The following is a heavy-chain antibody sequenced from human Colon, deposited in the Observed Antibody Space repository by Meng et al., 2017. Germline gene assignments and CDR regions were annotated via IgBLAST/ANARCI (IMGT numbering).Heavy chain of an antibody. CDR1: GFTFSTYG. D-gene: IGHD1-26*01. J-gene: IGHJ4*02. CDR3: ARETVVGLYDY. Sequence: QVQLLESGGGVVQPGRSRRLSCAASGFTFSTYGMHWVVQAPGKGLEWVAVFWYDGVNKFYADSVKGRFTISRDNSKSTLYLQMNSLRAEDTAVYYCARETVVGLYDYWGQGTLVTVSS. V-gene: IGHV3-33*01. CDR2: FWYDGVNK.